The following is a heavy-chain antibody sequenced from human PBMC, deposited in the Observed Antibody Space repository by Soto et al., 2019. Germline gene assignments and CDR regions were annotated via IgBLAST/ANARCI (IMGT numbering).Heavy chain of an antibody. Sequence: EVQLVESGGGLVQPGGSLRLSCAASGFTVSSNYMSWVRQAPGKGLDWVSLIRSGGSAYYADSVKGRFTISRDTSKNTLALQMNSLRVEDTAVYYCVRGELRPRFDYGGQGTLVTVSS. CDR3: VRGELRPRFDY. J-gene: IGHJ4*02. CDR1: GFTVSSNY. V-gene: IGHV3-66*01. D-gene: IGHD1-7*01. CDR2: IRSGGSA.